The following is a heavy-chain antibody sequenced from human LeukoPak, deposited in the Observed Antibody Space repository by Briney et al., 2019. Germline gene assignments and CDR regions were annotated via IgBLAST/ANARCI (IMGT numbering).Heavy chain of an antibody. CDR1: GGSISSYY. CDR2: IYHSGST. Sequence: SETLSLTCTVSGGSISSYYWNWIRQPPGKGLEWIGYIYHSGSTNYNPSLKSRVTISVDTSKNQFSLKLSSVTAADTAVYYCARRGTYCSGGSCYETIDYWGQGTLVTVSS. CDR3: ARRGTYCSGGSCYETIDY. D-gene: IGHD2-15*01. V-gene: IGHV4-59*12. J-gene: IGHJ4*02.